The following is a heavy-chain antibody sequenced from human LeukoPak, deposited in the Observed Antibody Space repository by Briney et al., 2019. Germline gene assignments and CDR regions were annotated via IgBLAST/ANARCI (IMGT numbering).Heavy chain of an antibody. Sequence: PGGSLRLSCAASGFTFSSYSMNWVSQAPGKGLEWVSYISSSSSTIYYADSVKGRFTISRDNAKNSLYLQMNSLRDEDTAVCYCARDGDSSGPTNWFDPWGQGTLVTVSS. D-gene: IGHD6-19*01. CDR2: ISSSSSTI. CDR3: ARDGDSSGPTNWFDP. J-gene: IGHJ5*02. CDR1: GFTFSSYS. V-gene: IGHV3-48*02.